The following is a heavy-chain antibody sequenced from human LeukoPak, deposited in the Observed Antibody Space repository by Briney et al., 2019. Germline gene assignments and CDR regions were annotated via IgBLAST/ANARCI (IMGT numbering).Heavy chain of an antibody. D-gene: IGHD2/OR15-2a*01. J-gene: IGHJ6*03. Sequence: GGSLRLSCAASGFTFSTYAMSWVRQAPGKGLDWVSGISGSGGSTYYADSVKGRFTISRDNSKNTLDLQMNSLTAEDTAVYYCAKDRRGSEFYYYYYMDVWGKGTTVTVSS. CDR2: ISGSGGST. CDR3: AKDRRGSEFYYYYYMDV. CDR1: GFTFSTYA. V-gene: IGHV3-23*01.